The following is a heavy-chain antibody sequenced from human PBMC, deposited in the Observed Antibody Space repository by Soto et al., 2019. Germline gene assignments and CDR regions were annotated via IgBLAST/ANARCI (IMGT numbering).Heavy chain of an antibody. CDR1: GGSISSYF. CDR3: ANLNWYFDL. V-gene: IGHV4-59*01. CDR2: IYYTGST. J-gene: IGHJ2*01. Sequence: QVQLQESGPGLVKPSETLSLTCTVSGGSISSYFWSWIRQPPGKGLEWIGYIYYTGSTNYNPSLKSRVTISVDTSKNQFSLQLSSVTAADTAVYYCANLNWYFDLWGRGTLVTVSS.